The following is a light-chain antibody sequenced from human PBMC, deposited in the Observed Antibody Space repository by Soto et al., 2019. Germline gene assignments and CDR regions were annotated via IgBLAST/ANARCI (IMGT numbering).Light chain of an antibody. CDR1: SSNIGSNI. Sequence: SVLTQPPSASGTPGQRVTISCSGSSSNIGSNIVNWYQQLPGTAPKVLIYSNNQRPSGVPARFSGSKSGTSASLAISGLQSEDGADYYCAAWDDGLNGLVFGGGTKLTVL. CDR2: SNN. CDR3: AAWDDGLNGLV. V-gene: IGLV1-44*01. J-gene: IGLJ2*01.